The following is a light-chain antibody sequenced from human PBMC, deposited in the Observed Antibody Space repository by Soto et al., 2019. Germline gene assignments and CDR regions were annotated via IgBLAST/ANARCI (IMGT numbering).Light chain of an antibody. CDR2: HAS. J-gene: IGKJ4*01. CDR1: QSVSSY. CDR3: QQRSNWPLT. V-gene: IGKV3-11*01. Sequence: EIVLTQSPATLSLSPGERATLSCRASQSVSSYLAWYQQKPGQAPRLLSYHASNRATGIPARFSGSGSGTDFTLTISSLEPEDFAVYYCQQRSNWPLTFGGGTKVEIK.